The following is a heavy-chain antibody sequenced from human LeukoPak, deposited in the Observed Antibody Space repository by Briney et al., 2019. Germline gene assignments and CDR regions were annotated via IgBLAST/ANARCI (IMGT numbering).Heavy chain of an antibody. CDR3: ARHAGYSSSTTPDYCYGMDV. D-gene: IGHD6-13*01. J-gene: IGHJ6*02. CDR1: GGSISSGGYY. Sequence: SETLSLTCTVSGGSISSGGYYWSWIRQPPGKGLEWIGYIYHSGSTYYNPSLKSRVTISVDTSKNQFSLKLSSVTAADTAVYYCARHAGYSSSTTPDYCYGMDVWGQGTTVTVSS. V-gene: IGHV4-30-2*01. CDR2: IYHSGST.